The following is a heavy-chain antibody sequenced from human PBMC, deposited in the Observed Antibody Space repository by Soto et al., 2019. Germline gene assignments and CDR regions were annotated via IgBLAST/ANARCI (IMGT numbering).Heavy chain of an antibody. CDR3: ARRDRSGYSYWLET. J-gene: IGHJ5*02. Sequence: TLSLTRNVYVASISDAYYSSWIRPHPGKGLEWIGSISDSGSTSYNPSLKSRLTISVDTSKNQFSLNLSSVTAADTAVDDCARRDRSGYSYWLETWGQGTLVTVS. CDR1: VASISDAYY. V-gene: IGHV4-31*03. D-gene: IGHD3-22*01. CDR2: ISDSGST.